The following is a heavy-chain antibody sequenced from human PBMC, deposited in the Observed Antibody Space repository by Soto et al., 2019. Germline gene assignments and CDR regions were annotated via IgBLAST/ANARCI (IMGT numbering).Heavy chain of an antibody. CDR2: ISSSSSYI. D-gene: IGHD2-15*01. CDR3: ARDSRVVVVAAYDYFDY. Sequence: GGPLRLSCAASGFTFSSYSMNWVRQAPGKGLEWVSSISSSSSYIYYADSVKGRFTISRDNAKNSLYLQMNSLRAEDTAVYYCARDSRVVVVAAYDYFDYWGQGTLVTVSS. CDR1: GFTFSSYS. V-gene: IGHV3-21*01. J-gene: IGHJ4*02.